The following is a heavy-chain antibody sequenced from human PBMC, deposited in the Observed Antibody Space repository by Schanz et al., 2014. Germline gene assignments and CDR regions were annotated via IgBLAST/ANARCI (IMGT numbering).Heavy chain of an antibody. V-gene: IGHV1-2*02. CDR2: ISANSGGT. J-gene: IGHJ6*02. CDR1: GYIFTGHH. D-gene: IGHD3-3*01. Sequence: QVQLVQSGAEMKKPGASVKVSCKASGYIFTGHHMHWVRQAPGQGLEWMGWISANSGGTNYAQKFQGRVTMTRDMSINTAYMELSRLRSDDSAVYYCASDFWSGYSHYYYGLDVWGQGTTVTVSS. CDR3: ASDFWSGYSHYYYGLDV.